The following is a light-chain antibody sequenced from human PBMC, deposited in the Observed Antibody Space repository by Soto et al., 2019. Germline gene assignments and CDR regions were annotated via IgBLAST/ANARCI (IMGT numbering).Light chain of an antibody. CDR1: QSISSY. CDR3: QQYPSYSRT. CDR2: KAS. J-gene: IGKJ1*01. Sequence: DIPMTQSPSTLSASVGDRVTITCRASQSISSYLAWYQQKPGKAPKLLIYKASSLHSGVPSRFSGSGAGTEFTLTISSLQPDDFATYYCQQYPSYSRTFGQGTKVEIK. V-gene: IGKV1-5*03.